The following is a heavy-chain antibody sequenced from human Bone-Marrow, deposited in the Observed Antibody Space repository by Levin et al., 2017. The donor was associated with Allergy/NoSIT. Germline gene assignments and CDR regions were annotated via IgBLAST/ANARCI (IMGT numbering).Heavy chain of an antibody. Sequence: SETLSLTCTVSGGSIRSTYYYWGWIRQPPGEGLEWIGSIHHIGSTYYNPSLKSRVTTSVDTSKNQFSLRLTSVTAADTAVYYCENHYDFWSGFFDPWGQGVLVTVSS. CDR1: GGSIRSTYYY. J-gene: IGHJ5*02. V-gene: IGHV4-39*07. CDR3: ENHYDFWSGFFDP. CDR2: IHHIGST. D-gene: IGHD3-3*01.